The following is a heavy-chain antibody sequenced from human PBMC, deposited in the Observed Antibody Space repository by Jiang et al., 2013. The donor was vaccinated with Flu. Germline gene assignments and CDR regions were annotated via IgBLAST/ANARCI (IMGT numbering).Heavy chain of an antibody. D-gene: IGHD6-13*01. CDR1: GYTFSSYG. CDR3: ARPIAAAATYYLDY. V-gene: IGHV1-18*01. CDR2: SSGHNDYT. J-gene: IGHJ4*02. Sequence: AEVKKPGASVKVSCKASGYTFSSYGISWVRQAPGQGLEWMGWSSGHNDYTNYAQNLQGRVTMTTDTSTSTAYMELRSLTSDDTAVYYCARPIAAAATYYLDYWGQGTLVTVSS.